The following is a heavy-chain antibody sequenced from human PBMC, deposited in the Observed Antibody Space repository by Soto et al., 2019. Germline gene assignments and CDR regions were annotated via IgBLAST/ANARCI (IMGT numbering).Heavy chain of an antibody. Sequence: QVQLVQSGAEVKKPGASVKVSCKASGYTFTSYGISWVRQAPGQGLELMGWVSAYNGNTKYAQKFQGRVTMTTDTSTKTAYMELRSMRSYDTAVSYCASDPQIFDYWGQGTLVTVSS. CDR3: ASDPQIFDY. CDR1: GYTFTSYG. J-gene: IGHJ4*02. V-gene: IGHV1-18*04. CDR2: VSAYNGNT.